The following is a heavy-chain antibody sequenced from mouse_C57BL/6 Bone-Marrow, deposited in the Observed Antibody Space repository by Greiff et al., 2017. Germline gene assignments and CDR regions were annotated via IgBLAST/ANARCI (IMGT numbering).Heavy chain of an antibody. CDR1: GYTFTSSW. J-gene: IGHJ3*01. CDR2: INPSSGYT. D-gene: IGHD1-1*01. Sequence: VQLQQSGAELAKPGASVKLSCKASGYTFTSSWMHWVQQRPGKGLVWIGYINPSSGYTKSNQKFKDKATLTADNSHSTAYLQLSSLTFEDSAIYYCAREGGCSYSWFAYWGQGTLVTVSA. V-gene: IGHV1-7*01. CDR3: AREGGCSYSWFAY.